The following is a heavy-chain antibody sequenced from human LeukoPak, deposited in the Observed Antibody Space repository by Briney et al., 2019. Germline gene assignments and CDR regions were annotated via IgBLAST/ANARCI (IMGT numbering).Heavy chain of an antibody. CDR1: GYTFTGYY. CDR2: INPNSGGT. CDR3: ARDSRPIFEWQQLGGDY. Sequence: ASVKVSCKASGYTFTGYYMHWVRQAPGQGLEWMGWINPNSGGTNYAQKFQGRITMTRDTSISTAYMELSRLRSDDTAVYYCARDSRPIFEWQQLGGDYWGQGTLVTVSS. D-gene: IGHD6-13*01. V-gene: IGHV1-2*02. J-gene: IGHJ4*02.